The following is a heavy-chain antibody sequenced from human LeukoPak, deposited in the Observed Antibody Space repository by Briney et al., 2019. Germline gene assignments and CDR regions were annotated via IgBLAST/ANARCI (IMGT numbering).Heavy chain of an antibody. D-gene: IGHD2-2*01. J-gene: IGHJ6*02. CDR3: ARRDIVVVNGMDV. Sequence: PGRSLRLSCAASGFTFSSYVMHWVRQAPGKGLEWVSVIYSGGSTYYADSVKGRFTISRDNSKNTLYLQMNSLRAEDTAVYYCARRDIVVVNGMDVWGQGTTVTVSS. CDR1: GFTFSSYV. CDR2: IYSGGST. V-gene: IGHV3-53*01.